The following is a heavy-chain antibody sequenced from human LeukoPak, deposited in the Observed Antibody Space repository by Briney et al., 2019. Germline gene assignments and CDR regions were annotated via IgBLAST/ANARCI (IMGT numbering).Heavy chain of an antibody. CDR3: ARETPGYCSSTSCLWSDYYYYMDV. CDR1: GGSFSGYY. D-gene: IGHD2-2*01. CDR2: INHSGST. Sequence: SETLSLTCAVYGGSFSGYYWSWIRQPPGKGLEWIGEINHSGSTNYNPSLKSRVTISVDTSKNQFSLKLSSVTAADTAVYYCARETPGYCSSTSCLWSDYYYYMDVWGKGTTVTVSS. J-gene: IGHJ6*03. V-gene: IGHV4-34*01.